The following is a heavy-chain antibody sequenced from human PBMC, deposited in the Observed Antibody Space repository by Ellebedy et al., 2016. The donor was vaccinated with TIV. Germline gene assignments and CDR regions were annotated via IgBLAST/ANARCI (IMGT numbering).Heavy chain of an antibody. Sequence: GESLKISXAASGFTFSTYDMHWVRQETGKGLEWVSAIGTSGDTYYPGSVKGRFTISRDNAKNALYLQMSSLSVGDTAVYYCARDFRNWYFDLWGRGILVTVSS. J-gene: IGHJ2*01. CDR1: GFTFSTYD. V-gene: IGHV3-13*01. CDR3: ARDFRNWYFDL. CDR2: IGTSGDT.